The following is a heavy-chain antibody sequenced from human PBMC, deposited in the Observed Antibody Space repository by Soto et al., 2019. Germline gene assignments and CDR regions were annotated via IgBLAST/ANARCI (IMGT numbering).Heavy chain of an antibody. CDR2: ISAYNGNT. V-gene: IGHV1-18*04. CDR1: GYTFTSYG. D-gene: IGHD3-9*01. J-gene: IGHJ4*02. CDR3: ARDRRDYDILTGYPAYYFAY. Sequence: ASVKVSCKASGYTFTSYGISWVRQAPGQGLEWMGWISAYNGNTNYAQKLQGRVTMTTDTSTSTAYMELRSLRSDDTAVYYCARDRRDYDILTGYPAYYFAYWGQGTLVTVSS.